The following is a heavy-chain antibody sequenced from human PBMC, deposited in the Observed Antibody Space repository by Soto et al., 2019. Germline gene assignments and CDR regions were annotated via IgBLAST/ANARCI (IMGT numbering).Heavy chain of an antibody. CDR1: GFTFSNAW. V-gene: IGHV3-15*01. Sequence: GGSLRLSCAASGFTFSNAWMSWVRQAPGKGLEWVGRIKSKTDGGTTDYAAPVKGRFTISRDDSKNTLYLQMNSLKTEDTAVYYCYLEVITMIVVVSYWGQGTLVTVSS. D-gene: IGHD3-22*01. J-gene: IGHJ4*02. CDR3: YLEVITMIVVVSY. CDR2: IKSKTDGGTT.